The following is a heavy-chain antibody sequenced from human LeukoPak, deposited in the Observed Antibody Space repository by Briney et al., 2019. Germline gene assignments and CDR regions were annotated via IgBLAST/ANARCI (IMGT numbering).Heavy chain of an antibody. CDR2: ISSSGSTI. CDR1: GFTFSSYE. D-gene: IGHD6-19*01. J-gene: IGHJ4*02. Sequence: GGSLRLSCAASGFTFSSYEMNWVRQAPGKGLEWVSYISSSGSTIYYADSVKGRFTISRDNAKNSLYLQMNSLRAEDTAVYYCARGRYSSGWYSSPFDYWGQGTLVTVSS. V-gene: IGHV3-48*03. CDR3: ARGRYSSGWYSSPFDY.